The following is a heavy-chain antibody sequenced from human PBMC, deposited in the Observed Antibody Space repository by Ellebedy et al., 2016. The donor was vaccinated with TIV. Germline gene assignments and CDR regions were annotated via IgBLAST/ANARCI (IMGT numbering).Heavy chain of an antibody. J-gene: IGHJ4*02. CDR2: IVSNGDST. D-gene: IGHD3-16*01. Sequence: GESLKISCAASGFTFSSYAMHWVRQAPGKGLEYISAIVSNGDSTYYANSVKGRFTISRDNSKNTLYLQMSSLRPEDTAVYYCVKAWGDWGQGTRVTVSS. CDR3: VKAWGD. V-gene: IGHV3-64D*06. CDR1: GFTFSSYA.